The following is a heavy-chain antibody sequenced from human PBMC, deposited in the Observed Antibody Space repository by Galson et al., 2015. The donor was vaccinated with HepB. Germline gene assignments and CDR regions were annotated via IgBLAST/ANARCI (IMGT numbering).Heavy chain of an antibody. CDR3: ASCAIVVVPAAPSPSYYGMDV. Sequence: SVKVSCKASGGTFSSYAISWVRQAPGQGLEWMGGIIPIFGTANYAQKFQGRVTITADESTSTAYMELSSLRSEDTAVYYCASCAIVVVPAAPSPSYYGMDVWGQGTTVTVSS. V-gene: IGHV1-69*13. D-gene: IGHD2-2*01. CDR2: IIPIFGTA. CDR1: GGTFSSYA. J-gene: IGHJ6*02.